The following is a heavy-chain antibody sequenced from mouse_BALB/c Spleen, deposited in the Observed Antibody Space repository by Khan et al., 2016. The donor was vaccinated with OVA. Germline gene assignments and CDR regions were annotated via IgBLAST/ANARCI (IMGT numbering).Heavy chain of an antibody. J-gene: IGHJ2*01. Sequence: QVQLKQSGAELARPGASVKMSCKASGYTFTNYTIHWVKQRPGQGLEWIGYINPSSGYTNYNQNYNDKATLTTDRSSSTAHMQLSRLTSDDSAVYYCVRIPIPPYHFDYWGQGTTLTVSS. CDR2: INPSSGYT. CDR1: GYTFTNYT. V-gene: IGHV1-4*01. CDR3: VRIPIPPYHFDY.